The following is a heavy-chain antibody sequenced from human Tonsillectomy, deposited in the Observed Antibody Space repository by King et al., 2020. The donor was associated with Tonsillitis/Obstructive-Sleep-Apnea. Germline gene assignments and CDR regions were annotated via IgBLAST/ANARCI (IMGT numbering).Heavy chain of an antibody. D-gene: IGHD3-22*01. CDR1: GYSFSSYW. V-gene: IGHV5-51*03. CDR3: ARGDDSSNYYYGSSDY. J-gene: IGHJ4*02. Sequence: VQLVESGAEVKKPGESLKISCKGSGYSFSSYWIGWVRQMPGKGLEWMGIISPGDSDTRYSPSFQGHITISADNSISTAYLQWSSLKASDTAMYYCARGDDSSNYYYGSSDYWGQGTLVTVSS. CDR2: ISPGDSDT.